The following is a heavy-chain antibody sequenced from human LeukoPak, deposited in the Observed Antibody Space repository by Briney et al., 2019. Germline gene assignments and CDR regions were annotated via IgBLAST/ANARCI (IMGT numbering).Heavy chain of an antibody. D-gene: IGHD1-26*01. Sequence: GGSLRLSCAASGFTFSSYAMSWVRQAPGKGLEWVANINQDGSVKYFADSVKGRFTISRDNAKKSLYLQLNSLRVEDTAVYYCARWGLGPSFDSWGQGTLVAVSS. CDR3: ARWGLGPSFDS. CDR1: GFTFSSYA. J-gene: IGHJ4*02. V-gene: IGHV3-7*01. CDR2: INQDGSVK.